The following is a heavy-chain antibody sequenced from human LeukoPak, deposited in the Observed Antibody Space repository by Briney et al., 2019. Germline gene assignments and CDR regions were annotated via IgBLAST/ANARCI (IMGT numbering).Heavy chain of an antibody. CDR2: FYHSGST. D-gene: IGHD3-10*01. J-gene: IGHJ6*02. CDR1: GGSISSGGYS. Sequence: SETLSLTCAVSGGSISSGGYSWTWIRQPPGKGLEWIGYFYHSGSTYYNPSLKSRVTISVDRSKNQFSLKLTSVTAADTAVYNCASTRGDYYYGMDVWGQGTTVTVSS. V-gene: IGHV4-30-2*01. CDR3: ASTRGDYYYGMDV.